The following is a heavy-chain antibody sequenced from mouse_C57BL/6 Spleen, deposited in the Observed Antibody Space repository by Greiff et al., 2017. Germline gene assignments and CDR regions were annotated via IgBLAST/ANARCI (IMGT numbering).Heavy chain of an antibody. Sequence: QVQLQQSGPELVKPGASVKISCKASGYSFTSYYIHWVKQRPGQGLEWIGWIYPGSGNTKYNEKFKGKATLTADTSSSTAYMQLSRLTSEDSAVYYCARARSPYYIDYWGQGTTLTVSS. CDR1: GYSFTSYY. J-gene: IGHJ2*01. CDR3: ARARSPYYIDY. CDR2: IYPGSGNT. V-gene: IGHV1-66*01.